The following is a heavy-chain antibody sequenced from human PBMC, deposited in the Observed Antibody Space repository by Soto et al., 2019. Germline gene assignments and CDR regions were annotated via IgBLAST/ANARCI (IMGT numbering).Heavy chain of an antibody. Sequence: PSETLSLTCTVSGGSISSYYWSWIRQPPGKGLEWIGYIYYSGSTNYNPSLRSRVTISVDTSKNQFSLKLSSVTAADTAVYYCARLSIAAAGVVFQHWGQGTLVTVSS. CDR2: IYYSGST. CDR3: ARLSIAAAGVVFQH. J-gene: IGHJ1*01. CDR1: GGSISSYY. D-gene: IGHD6-13*01. V-gene: IGHV4-59*08.